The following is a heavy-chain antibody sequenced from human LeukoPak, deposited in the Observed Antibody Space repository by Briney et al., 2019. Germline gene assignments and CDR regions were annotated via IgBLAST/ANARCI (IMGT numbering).Heavy chain of an antibody. Sequence: PSGTLSLSCAVSGGSISSSNWWSWVRPPPGKGLEWIGEIYHSGSTNYNPSLKSRVTISVDKSKNQFSLKLSSVTAADTAVYYCARDEDTAIRYFDYWGQGILVTVSS. J-gene: IGHJ4*02. CDR2: IYHSGST. D-gene: IGHD5-18*01. CDR1: GGSISSSNW. V-gene: IGHV4-4*02. CDR3: ARDEDTAIRYFDY.